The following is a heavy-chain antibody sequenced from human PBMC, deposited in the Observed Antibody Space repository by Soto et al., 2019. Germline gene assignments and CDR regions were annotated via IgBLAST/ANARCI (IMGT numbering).Heavy chain of an antibody. D-gene: IGHD3-22*01. CDR3: ARADSSGYCIHY. CDR2: INPNSGGT. Sequence: GASVKVSCKASGYTFTGYYMHWVRQAPGQGLEWMGWINPNSGGTNYAQKFQGWVTMTRDTSISTAYMELSRLRSDDTAVYYCARADSSGYCIHYWDQGTLVTVSS. CDR1: GYTFTGYY. V-gene: IGHV1-2*04. J-gene: IGHJ4*02.